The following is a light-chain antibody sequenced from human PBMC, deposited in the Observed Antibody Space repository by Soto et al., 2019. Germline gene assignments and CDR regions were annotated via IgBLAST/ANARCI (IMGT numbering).Light chain of an antibody. CDR2: DAS. Sequence: DIQMTQSPSTLSASVGDRVTITCRASQSISSWLAWYQQKPGKAPKLLIYDASSFESWVPSRFSGSGSGTEFTLTISSLQPDDFATYYCQQYNSYRWTFGQGTKVDIK. CDR1: QSISSW. V-gene: IGKV1-5*01. J-gene: IGKJ1*01. CDR3: QQYNSYRWT.